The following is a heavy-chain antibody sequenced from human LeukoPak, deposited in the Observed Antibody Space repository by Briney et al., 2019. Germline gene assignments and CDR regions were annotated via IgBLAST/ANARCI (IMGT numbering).Heavy chain of an antibody. CDR3: AKDIQLST. CDR1: GFTFRGAA. D-gene: IGHD5-24*01. Sequence: GRSLRLSCAASGFTFRGAAMTWVRQAPGKGLEWVSLISSSGNNAYYADSVKGRFTISRDNSKNTLSLQTNSLRVEDTAIYYCAKDIQLSTWGLGTRVTVSS. J-gene: IGHJ3*01. CDR2: ISSSGNNA. V-gene: IGHV3-23*01.